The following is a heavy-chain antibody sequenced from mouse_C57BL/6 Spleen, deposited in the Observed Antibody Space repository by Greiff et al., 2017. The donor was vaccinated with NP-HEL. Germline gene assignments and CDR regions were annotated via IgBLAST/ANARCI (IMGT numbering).Heavy chain of an antibody. V-gene: IGHV1-53*01. D-gene: IGHD2-3*01. J-gene: IGHJ2*01. CDR2: INPSNGGT. CDR1: GYTFTSYW. CDR3: ARGVDGYLFDY. Sequence: QVQLQPGPELVKPGASVKLSCKASGYTFTSYWMHWVKQRPGQGLEWIGNINPSNGGTNYNEKFKSKATLTVDKSSSTAYMQLSSLTSDDSAVYLCARGVDGYLFDYWGQGTTLTVSS.